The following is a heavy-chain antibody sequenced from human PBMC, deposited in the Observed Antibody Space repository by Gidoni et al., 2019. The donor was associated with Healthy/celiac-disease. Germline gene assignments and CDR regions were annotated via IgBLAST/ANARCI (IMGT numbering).Heavy chain of an antibody. J-gene: IGHJ5*02. D-gene: IGHD4-17*01. CDR2: IWYDGSNK. V-gene: IGHV3-33*01. CDR1: GFTFSSDG. Sequence: QVQLVESGGGVVQPGRSLRPSCAASGFTFSSDGMHWVRQAPGKGLEWVAVIWYDGSNKYYADSVKGRFTISRDNSKNTLYLQMNSLRAEDTAVYYCATLTTVTSSGWFDPWGQGTLVTVSS. CDR3: ATLTTVTSSGWFDP.